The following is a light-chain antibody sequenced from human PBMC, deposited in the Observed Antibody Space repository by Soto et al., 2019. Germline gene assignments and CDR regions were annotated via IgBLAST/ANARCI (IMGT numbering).Light chain of an antibody. J-gene: IGLJ2*01. CDR2: SND. CDR1: SSNIGGNT. Sequence: QSALTQPPSASGTPGQRVTIPCSGSSSNIGGNTVNWYQQLPGTAPKLLIYSNDQRPSGVPNRFSGSKSGTSASLAISGLQSEDEADYYCVAWHDSLKGPAFGGGSKLTVL. CDR3: VAWHDSLKGPA. V-gene: IGLV1-44*01.